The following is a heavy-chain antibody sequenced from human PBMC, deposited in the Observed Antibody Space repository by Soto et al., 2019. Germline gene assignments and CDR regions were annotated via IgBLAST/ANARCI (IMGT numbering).Heavy chain of an antibody. J-gene: IGHJ5*02. Sequence: SETLSLTCAVYGGSFSGYYWSWIRQPPGKGLEWIGEINYSGSTNYNPSLKSRVTISVDTSKNQFSLKLTSVTAADTAVYYCARVKAAASFYNWFDPWGQGTLVTVS. V-gene: IGHV4-34*01. CDR3: ARVKAAASFYNWFDP. CDR2: INYSGST. CDR1: GGSFSGYY. D-gene: IGHD6-13*01.